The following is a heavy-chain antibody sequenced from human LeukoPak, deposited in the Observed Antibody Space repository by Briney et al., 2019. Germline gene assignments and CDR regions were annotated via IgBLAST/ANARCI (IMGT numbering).Heavy chain of an antibody. Sequence: SETLSLTCTVSGGFINSYYWSWIRQPAGKGLEWIGRVYTSGITNYNPSLKSRITMSVDTSKNQFSLKLTSATAADTAVYYCARHNGFDRGYYYYMDVWGKGTTVTVSS. CDR1: GGFINSYY. J-gene: IGHJ6*03. V-gene: IGHV4-4*07. D-gene: IGHD3-9*01. CDR3: ARHNGFDRGYYYYMDV. CDR2: VYTSGIT.